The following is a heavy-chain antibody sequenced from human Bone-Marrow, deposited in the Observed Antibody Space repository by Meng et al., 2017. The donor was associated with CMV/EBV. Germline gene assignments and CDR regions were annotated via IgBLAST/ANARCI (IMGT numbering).Heavy chain of an antibody. CDR2: IFYSGNT. CDR3: ATNLPWGV. D-gene: IGHD3-16*01. CDR1: GGSISSGGYY. Sequence: LSLTCTVSGGSISSGGYYWSWIRQPPGKGLEWIGFIFYSGNTNYNPSLKSRVTISMDTSKNQFSLKMTSVTAADTAVYYCATNLPWGVWGQGTLVTVSS. J-gene: IGHJ4*02. V-gene: IGHV4-61*08.